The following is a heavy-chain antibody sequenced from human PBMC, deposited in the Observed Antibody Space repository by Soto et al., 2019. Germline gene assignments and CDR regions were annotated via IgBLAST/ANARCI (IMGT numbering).Heavy chain of an antibody. CDR1: GFSLSTRGVG. D-gene: IGHD6-19*01. CDR3: ARDSSGWLGFDD. V-gene: IGHV2-5*02. Sequence: QITLKESGPTLVKPTQTLTLTCTFSGFSLSTRGVGVGWIRQPPGKALEWLALIYWDDDKRYSPSLKSRLTSTKDTSKNQVVLTMTNMDPVDTATYYCARDSSGWLGFDDWGQGTLVTVSS. CDR2: IYWDDDK. J-gene: IGHJ4*02.